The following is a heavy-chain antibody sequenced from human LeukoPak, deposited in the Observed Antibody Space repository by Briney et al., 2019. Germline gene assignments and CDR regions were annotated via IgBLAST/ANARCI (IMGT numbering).Heavy chain of an antibody. CDR3: ARADYSSLSFDY. CDR1: GFTFSSYS. V-gene: IGHV3-21*01. D-gene: IGHD6-6*01. Sequence: GGSLRLSCADSGFTFSSYSMNWVRQAPGKRLEWVSSISSSSSYIYYADSVKGRFTISRDNAKNSLYLQMNSLRAEDTAVYYCARADYSSLSFDYWGQGTLVTVSS. CDR2: ISSSSSYI. J-gene: IGHJ4*02.